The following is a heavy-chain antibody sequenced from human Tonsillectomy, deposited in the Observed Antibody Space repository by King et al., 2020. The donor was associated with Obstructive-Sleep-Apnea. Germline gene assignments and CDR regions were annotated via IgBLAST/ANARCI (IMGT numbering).Heavy chain of an antibody. V-gene: IGHV2-5*01. J-gene: IGHJ3*02. CDR1: GFSLSTTGVG. CDR3: VHRTSGSYGSGAFDI. D-gene: IGHD1-26*01. CDR2: IYWNDDK. Sequence: TLKESGPTLVKPTQTLTLTCTFSGFSLSTTGVGVGWIRQPPGKALDWLALIYWNDDKRYSPSLKSRLTITKDTSKNQVVLTMASVDPVDTATYYCVHRTSGSYGSGAFDIWGQGTMVTVSS.